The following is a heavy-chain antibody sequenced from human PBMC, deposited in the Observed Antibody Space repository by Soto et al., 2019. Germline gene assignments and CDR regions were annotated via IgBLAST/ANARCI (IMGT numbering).Heavy chain of an antibody. J-gene: IGHJ5*02. CDR1: GFTFGDYA. CDR2: IRRKAYGGKT. Sequence: PGGSLRLSCAASGFTFGDYAMSWVRQAPGKGLEWVSFIRRKAYGGKTEYAASVKGRFTISRDDSKSIAYLQMNSLKTEDTAVYYCTRESSSGWYVHWFDPWGQGTLVTVSS. CDR3: TRESSSGWYVHWFDP. D-gene: IGHD6-19*01. V-gene: IGHV3-49*04.